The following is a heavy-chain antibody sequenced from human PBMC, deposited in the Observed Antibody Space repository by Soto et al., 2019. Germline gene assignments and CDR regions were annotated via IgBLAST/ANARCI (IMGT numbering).Heavy chain of an antibody. CDR3: AKESPPWRLRLGELSFPDY. CDR2: ISYDGSNK. CDR1: GFTFSSYG. D-gene: IGHD3-16*02. J-gene: IGHJ4*02. Sequence: GGSLRLSCGASGFTFSSYGMHWFRQAPGKGLEWVAVISYDGSNKYYADSVKGRFTISRDNSKNTLYLQMNSLRAEDTAVYYCAKESPPWRLRLGELSFPDYWGQGTLVTVSS. V-gene: IGHV3-30*18.